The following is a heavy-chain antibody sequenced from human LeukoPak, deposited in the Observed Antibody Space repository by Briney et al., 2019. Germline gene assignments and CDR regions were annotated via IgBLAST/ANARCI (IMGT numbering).Heavy chain of an antibody. Sequence: GGSLRLSCAASGFTFSSYGMSWVRQAPGKGLEWVSAISGSGGSTYYADSVKGRFTISRDNSKNTLYLQMNSLRAEDTAVYYCARAVVAATGVDYWGQGTLVTVSS. J-gene: IGHJ4*02. D-gene: IGHD2-15*01. CDR1: GFTFSSYG. CDR3: ARAVVAATGVDY. V-gene: IGHV3-23*01. CDR2: ISGSGGST.